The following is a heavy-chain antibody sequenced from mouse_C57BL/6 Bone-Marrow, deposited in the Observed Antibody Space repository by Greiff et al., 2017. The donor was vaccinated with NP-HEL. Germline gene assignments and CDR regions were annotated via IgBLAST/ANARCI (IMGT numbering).Heavy chain of an antibody. Sequence: VKLQESGPELVKPGASVKISCKASGYAFSSSWMNWVKQRPGKGLEWIGRIYPGDGDTNYNGKFKGKATLTADKSSSTAYMQLSSLTSEDSAVYFCASGGSTLYYFDYWGQGTTLTVSS. J-gene: IGHJ2*01. CDR3: ASGGSTLYYFDY. CDR1: GYAFSSSW. V-gene: IGHV1-82*01. CDR2: IYPGDGDT. D-gene: IGHD1-1*01.